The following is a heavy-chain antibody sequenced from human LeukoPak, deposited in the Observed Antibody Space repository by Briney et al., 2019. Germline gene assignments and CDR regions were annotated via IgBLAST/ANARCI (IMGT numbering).Heavy chain of an antibody. D-gene: IGHD6-19*01. Sequence: GGSLRLSCAASGFNFSAYYMHWVRQAPGKGLVWVSRINRDGTKTDYADSVKGRFTISRDNAKNTLHLQMNSLRVEDRAVYYCARDSAVADYWGQGTLVTVSS. J-gene: IGHJ4*02. CDR3: ARDSAVADY. CDR2: INRDGTKT. V-gene: IGHV3-74*01. CDR1: GFNFSAYY.